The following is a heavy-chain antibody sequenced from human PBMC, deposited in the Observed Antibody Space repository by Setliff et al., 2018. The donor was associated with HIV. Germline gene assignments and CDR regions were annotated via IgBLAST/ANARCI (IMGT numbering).Heavy chain of an antibody. J-gene: IGHJ6*02. CDR3: AKGFNTVGMVRGVYYYGMDV. D-gene: IGHD3-10*01. V-gene: IGHV3-30*02. CDR2: IRYDGSNK. CDR1: GFTFSSYG. Sequence: PGGSLRLSCAASGFTFSSYGMHWVRQAPGKGLEWVAFIRYDGSNKYYADSVKGRFTISRDNSKNTLYLQMNSLRAEDTAVYYCAKGFNTVGMVRGVYYYGMDVWGQGTTVTVSS.